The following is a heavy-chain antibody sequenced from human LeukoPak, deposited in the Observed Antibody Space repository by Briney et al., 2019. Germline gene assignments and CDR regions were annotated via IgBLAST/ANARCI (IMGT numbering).Heavy chain of an antibody. D-gene: IGHD2-15*01. Sequence: SETLSLTCTVSGGSVSSGSYYWSWIRQPPGKGLEWIGYIYYSGSTNYNPSLRSRVTISVDASRNHFSLKVTSVTAADTAVYYCARVVAATSWFAPWGQGTLVTVSS. V-gene: IGHV4-61*03. CDR1: GGSVSSGSYY. CDR3: ARVVAATSWFAP. J-gene: IGHJ5*02. CDR2: IYYSGST.